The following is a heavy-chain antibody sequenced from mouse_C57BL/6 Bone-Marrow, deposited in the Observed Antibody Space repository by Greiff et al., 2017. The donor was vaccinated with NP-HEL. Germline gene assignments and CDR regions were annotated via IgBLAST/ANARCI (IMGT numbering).Heavy chain of an antibody. D-gene: IGHD1-1*01. CDR3: ARDAKHYGSSPYWYFDV. V-gene: IGHV7-1*01. J-gene: IGHJ1*03. Sequence: DVMLVESGGGLVQSGRSLRLSCATSGFTFSDFYMAWVRQAPGKGLAWIAASRNKANDYTTEYSSSVKGRFIVSRDTSQSILYLQMNALRAEDTAMYDCARDAKHYGSSPYWYFDVWGTGTTVTGSS. CDR2: SRNKANDYTT. CDR1: GFTFSDFY.